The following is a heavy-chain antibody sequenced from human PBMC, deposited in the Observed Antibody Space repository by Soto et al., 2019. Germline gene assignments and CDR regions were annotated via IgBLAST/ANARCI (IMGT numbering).Heavy chain of an antibody. CDR3: ARRPGYSYGDY. CDR2: INAGNGNT. CDR1: GYTFTSYA. Sequence: QVQLVQSGAEVKKPGASVKVSCKASGYTFTSYAMHWVRQAPGQRLEWMGWINAGNGNTKYSQKFQGRVTITRDTSASTADMELSSLRSEDTAVYYCARRPGYSYGDYWGQGTLVTVSS. V-gene: IGHV1-3*01. J-gene: IGHJ4*02. D-gene: IGHD5-18*01.